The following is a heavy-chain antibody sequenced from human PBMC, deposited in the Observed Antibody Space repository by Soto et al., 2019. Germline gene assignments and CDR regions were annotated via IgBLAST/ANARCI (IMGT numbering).Heavy chain of an antibody. CDR3: AKFDPLGELLWFDP. J-gene: IGHJ5*02. D-gene: IGHD3-16*01. CDR2: IIPVFGTV. Sequence: QEQLVQSGAEVKKPGSSVKVSCRASGGTFSNYAISWVRQAPGRGLEWMGGIIPVFGTVVYAQKLQGRVTIPADNPTRMAYMELSSLRSDDTAVYYCAKFDPLGELLWFDPWGQGTLVTVSS. CDR1: GGTFSNYA. V-gene: IGHV1-69*06.